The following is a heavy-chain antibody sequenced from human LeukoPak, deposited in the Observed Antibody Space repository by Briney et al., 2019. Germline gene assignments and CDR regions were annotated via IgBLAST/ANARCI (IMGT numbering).Heavy chain of an antibody. CDR3: ARARYGSGSYYDNWFDP. J-gene: IGHJ5*02. Sequence: SVKVSCKASGGTFSSYAIRWVRQAPGQGLEWMGGIIPIFGTANYAQKFQGRVTITAGESTSTAYMELSSLRSEDTAVYYCARARYGSGSYYDNWFDPWGQGTLVTVSS. CDR1: GGTFSSYA. D-gene: IGHD3-10*01. V-gene: IGHV1-69*01. CDR2: IIPIFGTA.